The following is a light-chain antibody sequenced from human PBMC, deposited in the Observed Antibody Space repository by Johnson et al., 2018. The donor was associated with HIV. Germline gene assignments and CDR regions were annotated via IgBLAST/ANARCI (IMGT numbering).Light chain of an antibody. Sequence: QSLLTQPPSLSAAPGQKVTISCSGSSSDIGNNYVSWYQQLPGTAPKLLIFENNKRPSGIPDRFSGSKSGTSATLGITGLQTGDEADYYCGTWDSSLSAYVFGTGTKVTGL. CDR1: SSDIGNNY. CDR3: GTWDSSLSAYV. V-gene: IGLV1-51*02. CDR2: ENN. J-gene: IGLJ1*01.